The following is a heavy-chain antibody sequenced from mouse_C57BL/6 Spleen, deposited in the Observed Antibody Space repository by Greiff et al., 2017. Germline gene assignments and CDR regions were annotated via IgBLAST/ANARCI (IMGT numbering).Heavy chain of an antibody. CDR1: GYSITSGYY. V-gene: IGHV3-6*01. CDR2: ISYDGSN. Sequence: EVKLQESGPGLVKPSQSLSLTCSVTGYSITSGYYWNWIRQFPGNKLEWMGYISYDGSNNYNPSLKNRISITRDTSKNQFFLKLNSVTTEDTATYYCARPSQSYYYAMDYWGQGTSVTVSS. J-gene: IGHJ4*01. CDR3: ARPSQSYYYAMDY.